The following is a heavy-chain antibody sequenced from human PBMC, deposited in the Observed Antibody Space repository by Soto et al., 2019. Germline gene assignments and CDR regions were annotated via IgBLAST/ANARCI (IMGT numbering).Heavy chain of an antibody. Sequence: EVQLLESGGGLVQPGGSLRLSCAASGFIFSPYGMSWVRQAPGKGLEWVSTISGNGGGTYYADSVKGRFTLSRDNSKNMGYLQMNSLRAEDTAIYSCGKVKPATGTDFWGQGTLVTVSS. V-gene: IGHV3-23*01. D-gene: IGHD2-2*01. CDR2: ISGNGGGT. CDR3: GKVKPATGTDF. CDR1: GFIFSPYG. J-gene: IGHJ4*02.